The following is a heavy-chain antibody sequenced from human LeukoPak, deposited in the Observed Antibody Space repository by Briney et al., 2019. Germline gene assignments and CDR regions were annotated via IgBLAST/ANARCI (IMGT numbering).Heavy chain of an antibody. CDR1: GGSISSSSYY. CDR3: ARTSGERGIAVADIDH. Sequence: PSETLSLTCTVSGGSISSSSYYWGWIRQPPGKGLEWIGSMYYSGSTYYNPSLKSRVTISVDTSKNQFSLKLSSVTAADTAVYYCARTSGERGIAVADIDHWGQGTLVTVSS. D-gene: IGHD6-19*01. CDR2: MYYSGST. V-gene: IGHV4-39*01. J-gene: IGHJ4*02.